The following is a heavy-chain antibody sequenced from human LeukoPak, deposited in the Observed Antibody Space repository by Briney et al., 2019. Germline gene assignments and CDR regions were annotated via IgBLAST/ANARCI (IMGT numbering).Heavy chain of an antibody. CDR2: ISSSGSTI. CDR3: ARVRPKQWLVFDPLSYYFDY. Sequence: PGGSLRLSCAASGFTFSDYYMSWIRQAPGKGLEWVSYISSSGSTIYYADSVKGRFTISRDNAKNSLYLQMNSLRAEDTAVYYCARVRPKQWLVFDPLSYYFDYWGQGTLVTVSS. V-gene: IGHV3-11*01. CDR1: GFTFSDYY. D-gene: IGHD6-19*01. J-gene: IGHJ4*02.